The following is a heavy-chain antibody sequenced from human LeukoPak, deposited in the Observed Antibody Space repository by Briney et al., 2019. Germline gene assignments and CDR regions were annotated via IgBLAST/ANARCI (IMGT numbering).Heavy chain of an antibody. CDR3: EERLERLWFSAPSY. Sequence: GGSLRLSCAASGFTFSSYAMSWVRTAPGKGLEWVSAISGSGGSTYYADSLKGRFTISRDNSKNALYLQMNSLRAEDTAVYYCEERLERLWFSAPSYWGQGTLVTVSS. D-gene: IGHD1-1*01. CDR1: GFTFSSYA. CDR2: ISGSGGST. J-gene: IGHJ4*02. V-gene: IGHV3-23*01.